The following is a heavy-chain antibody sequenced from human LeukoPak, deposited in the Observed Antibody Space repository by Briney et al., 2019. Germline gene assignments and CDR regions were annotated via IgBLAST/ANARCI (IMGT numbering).Heavy chain of an antibody. CDR3: AKDWGNIVVVPAAIGDYYYMDV. Sequence: PGWSLRLSCAASGFTFSSYGMHWVRQAPGKGLEWVAFIRQDGINKYYADSVKGRFTISRDNSKNTLYLQMNSLRPEGTAVYYCAKDWGNIVVVPAAIGDYYYMDVWGKGTTVTVSS. J-gene: IGHJ6*03. CDR1: GFTFSSYG. CDR2: IRQDGINK. V-gene: IGHV3-30*02. D-gene: IGHD2-2*02.